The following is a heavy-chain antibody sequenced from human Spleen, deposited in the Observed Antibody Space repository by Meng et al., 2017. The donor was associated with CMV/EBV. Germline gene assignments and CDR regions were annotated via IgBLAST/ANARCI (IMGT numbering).Heavy chain of an antibody. CDR3: ARTYYYDGSAYYAFDY. CDR2: INLNSGGT. CDR1: YTLNGYH. J-gene: IGHJ4*02. V-gene: IGHV1-2*02. Sequence: YTLNGYHIPWVRQAPGQGPEWMGWINLNSGGTEYAQKFQGRVTMTRDTSISTAYMELSRLRSDDTAVYYCARTYYYDGSAYYAFDYWGQGTLVTVSS. D-gene: IGHD3-22*01.